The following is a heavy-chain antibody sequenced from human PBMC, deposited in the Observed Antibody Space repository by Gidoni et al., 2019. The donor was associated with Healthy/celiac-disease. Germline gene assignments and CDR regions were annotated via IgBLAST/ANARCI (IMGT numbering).Heavy chain of an antibody. CDR3: ARFLTTGTPGAFDI. CDR1: GGSISSYY. CDR2: IYYGGST. V-gene: IGHV4-59*08. D-gene: IGHD1-1*01. J-gene: IGHJ3*02. Sequence: QVQLQASVPGLVKPSETLPLTSTDSGGSISSYYWSWIRQPPGKGLEWIGYIYYGGSTNYNPSLKSRVTISVDTSKNQFSLKLSSVTAADTAVYYCARFLTTGTPGAFDIWGQGTMVTVSS.